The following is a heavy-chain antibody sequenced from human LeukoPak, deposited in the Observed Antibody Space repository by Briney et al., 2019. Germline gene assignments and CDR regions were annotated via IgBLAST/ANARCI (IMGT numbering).Heavy chain of an antibody. Sequence: GGSLRLSCAASGFTFSSYSMNWVRQAPGKGLEWVSSISSSSSYIYYADSVKGRFTISRDNAKNSLYLQMNSLRAEDTAVYYCARDNYYDSSGYYPDYYYYYGMDVWGQGTMVTV. D-gene: IGHD3-22*01. J-gene: IGHJ6*02. V-gene: IGHV3-21*01. CDR3: ARDNYYDSSGYYPDYYYYYGMDV. CDR1: GFTFSSYS. CDR2: ISSSSSYI.